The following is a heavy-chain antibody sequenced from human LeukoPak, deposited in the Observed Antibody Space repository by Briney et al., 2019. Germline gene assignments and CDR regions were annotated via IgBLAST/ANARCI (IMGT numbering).Heavy chain of an antibody. J-gene: IGHJ4*02. CDR3: ARDFPSRGGAILFRFDY. CDR2: FNPSGGST. V-gene: IGHV1-46*01. Sequence: GASVKVSCKASGYTFTSYYMHWVRQAPGQGLEWMGIFNPSGGSTSYAQKFQGRVTMTRDTSTSTVYMELSSLRSEDTAVYYCARDFPSRGGAILFRFDYWGQGTLVTVSS. CDR1: GYTFTSYY. D-gene: IGHD3-10*01.